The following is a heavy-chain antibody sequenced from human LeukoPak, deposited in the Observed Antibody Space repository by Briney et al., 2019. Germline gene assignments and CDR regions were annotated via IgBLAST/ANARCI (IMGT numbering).Heavy chain of an antibody. CDR2: IYYSGST. CDR1: GGSISSYY. V-gene: IGHV4-59*08. Sequence: SETLSLTCTVSGGSISSYYWSWIRQPPGKGLEWIGYIYYSGSTNYNPSLKSRVTISVDTSKNQFSLKLSSVTAADTAVYYCARLDYYDFWSGYTFDPWGQGTLVTVSS. D-gene: IGHD3-3*01. CDR3: ARLDYYDFWSGYTFDP. J-gene: IGHJ5*02.